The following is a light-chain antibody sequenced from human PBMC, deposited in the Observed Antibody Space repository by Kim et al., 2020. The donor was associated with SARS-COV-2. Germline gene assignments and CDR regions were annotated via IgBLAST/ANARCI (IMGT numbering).Light chain of an antibody. CDR3: QQAHSFPPT. Sequence: ASVGDSVTLTCRASQGISSWLAWYQRKPGKAPKILIYDALSVQSGVPSRFSGSGSGTDCTLTISSLQSEDCATYYCQQAHSFPPTFGGGTKVDIK. J-gene: IGKJ4*01. CDR1: QGISSW. CDR2: DAL. V-gene: IGKV1-12*01.